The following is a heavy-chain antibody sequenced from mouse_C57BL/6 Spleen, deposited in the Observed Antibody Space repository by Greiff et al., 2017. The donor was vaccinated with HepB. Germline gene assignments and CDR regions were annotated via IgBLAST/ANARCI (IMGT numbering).Heavy chain of an antibody. V-gene: IGHV1-26*01. CDR3: AHGNYGWFAY. CDR1: GYTFTDYY. D-gene: IGHD2-1*01. J-gene: IGHJ3*01. CDR2: INPNNGGT. Sequence: VQLQQSGPELVKPGASVKISCKASGYTFTDYYMNWVKQSHGKSLEWIGDINPNNGGTSYNQKFKGKATLTVDKSSSTAYMELRSLTSEDSAVYYCAHGNYGWFAYWGQGTLVTVSA.